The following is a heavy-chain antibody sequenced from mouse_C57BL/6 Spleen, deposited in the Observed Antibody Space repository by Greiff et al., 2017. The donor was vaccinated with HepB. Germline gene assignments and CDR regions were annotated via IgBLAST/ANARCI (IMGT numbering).Heavy chain of an antibody. V-gene: IGHV1-18*01. D-gene: IGHD1-1*01. CDR1: GYTFTDYN. J-gene: IGHJ1*03. Sequence: VQLQQSGPELVKPGASVKIPCKASGYTFTDYNMDWVKQSHGKSLEWIGDINPNNGGTIYNQKFKGKATLTVDKSSRTAYMELRSLTSEDTAVYYCARGDYGSHWYFDVWGTGTTVTVSS. CDR2: INPNNGGT. CDR3: ARGDYGSHWYFDV.